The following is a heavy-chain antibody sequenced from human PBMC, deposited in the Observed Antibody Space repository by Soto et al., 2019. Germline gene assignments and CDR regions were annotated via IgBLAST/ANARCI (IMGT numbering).Heavy chain of an antibody. Sequence: LRLSCAVSGFTFSGYGMHWVRQAPGKGLEWVAVIWFDGSNKNYADSVKGRFTISRDDSKNTLYLQMNSLRAEDTAVYYCTRDRDSRRGWDYFDHWGQGTLVTVSS. V-gene: IGHV3-33*01. CDR3: TRDRDSRRGWDYFDH. D-gene: IGHD4-4*01. CDR1: GFTFSGYG. CDR2: IWFDGSNK. J-gene: IGHJ4*02.